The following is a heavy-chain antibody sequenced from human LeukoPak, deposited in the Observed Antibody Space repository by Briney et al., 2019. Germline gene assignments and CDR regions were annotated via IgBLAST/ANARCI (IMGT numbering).Heavy chain of an antibody. Sequence: ASVKVSCKASGYTFTGYYMHWVRQAPGQGLEWMGWINPNSGGTNYAQKFQGRVTMTRDTSISTAYMEMSRLRSDDTAVYYCAFGYSSSGWFDPWGQGTLVTVSS. CDR1: GYTFTGYY. D-gene: IGHD6-6*01. CDR3: AFGYSSSGWFDP. J-gene: IGHJ5*02. CDR2: INPNSGGT. V-gene: IGHV1-2*02.